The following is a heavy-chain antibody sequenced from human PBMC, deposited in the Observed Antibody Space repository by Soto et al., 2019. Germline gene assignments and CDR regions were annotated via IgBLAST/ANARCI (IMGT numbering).Heavy chain of an antibody. J-gene: IGHJ6*02. D-gene: IGHD2-8*01. CDR3: ARSPHCTNGVCYGVGYYYYGMDV. CDR2: IYYSGST. V-gene: IGHV4-31*03. Sequence: SETLSLTCTVSGGSISSGGYYWSWIRQHPGKGLEWIGYIYYSGSTYYNPSLKSRVTISVDTSKNQFSLKLSSVTAADTAVYYCARSPHCTNGVCYGVGYYYYGMDVWGQGTTVTVSS. CDR1: GGSISSGGYY.